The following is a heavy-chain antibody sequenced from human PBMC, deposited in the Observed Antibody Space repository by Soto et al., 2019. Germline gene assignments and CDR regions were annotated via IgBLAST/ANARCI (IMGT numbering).Heavy chain of an antibody. J-gene: IGHJ4*02. Sequence: SETLSLTCTVSGGSISSGGYYWSWIRQHPGKGLEWIGYIYYSGSTNYNPSLKGRVTISVDTSKNQFSLKLSSATAADTAVYYCARDRGLRSGWYDYWSQGTLVTVSS. CDR1: GGSISSGGYY. V-gene: IGHV4-61*08. D-gene: IGHD6-19*01. CDR3: ARDRGLRSGWYDY. CDR2: IYYSGST.